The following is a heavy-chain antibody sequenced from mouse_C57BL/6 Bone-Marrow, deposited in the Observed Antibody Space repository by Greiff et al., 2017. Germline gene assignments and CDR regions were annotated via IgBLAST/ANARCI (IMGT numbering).Heavy chain of an antibody. CDR1: GYSFSSSW. D-gene: IGHD1-1*01. J-gene: IGHJ2*01. CDR2: IYPGDGDT. Sequence: QVQLQQSGPELVKPGASVKISCKASGYSFSSSWMNWVKQRPGKGLEWIGRIYPGDGDTNYNGRFTGKATLTAGESSSTAYMQLSSLTSEDSAVYFCARYGLVDYWGQGTTLTVSS. CDR3: ARYGLVDY. V-gene: IGHV1-82*01.